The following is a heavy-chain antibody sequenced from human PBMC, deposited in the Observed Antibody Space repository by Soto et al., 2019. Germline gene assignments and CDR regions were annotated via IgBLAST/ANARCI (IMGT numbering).Heavy chain of an antibody. Sequence: GGSLRLSCAASGFTFSSYAMSWVRQAPGKGLEWVSAISGSGGSTYYADSVKGRFTIPRDNSKNTLYLQMNSLRAEDTAVYYCATDLGPLSYSGSYVQGFDYWGQGTLVTVSS. CDR2: ISGSGGST. CDR1: GFTFSSYA. D-gene: IGHD1-26*01. V-gene: IGHV3-23*01. CDR3: ATDLGPLSYSGSYVQGFDY. J-gene: IGHJ4*02.